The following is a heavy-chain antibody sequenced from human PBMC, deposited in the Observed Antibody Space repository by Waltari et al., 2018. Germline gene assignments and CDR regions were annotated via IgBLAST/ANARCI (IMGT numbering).Heavy chain of an antibody. CDR1: GFTFSRSA. V-gene: IGHV3-23*01. J-gene: IGHJ4*02. CDR3: AKRANPQHPYHFEN. Sequence: EVQLLESGGGLVQPGGSLRLSCAASGFTFSRSAMSWVRQAPGKGLEWVSGIRGSGGRTDDADSVKGRFTSSIDNSKNTLSLQMNSLRVEDTAIYYCAKRANPQHPYHFENWGQGTLVTVSS. CDR2: IRGSGGRT.